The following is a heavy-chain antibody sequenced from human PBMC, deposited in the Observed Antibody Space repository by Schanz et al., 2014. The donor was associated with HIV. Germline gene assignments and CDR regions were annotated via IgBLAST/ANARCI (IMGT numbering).Heavy chain of an antibody. J-gene: IGHJ4*02. Sequence: EVHLVESGGGLVQPGRSLRLSCAGSGFTFGNYAMHWVRQAPGKGLEWVSGISWSSGNIGYADSVKGRFTISRDNAKNSLYLQMSSLRREDTAFYYCAKGVSVAGSSYYFDYWGQGALVTVSS. CDR3: AKGVSVAGSSYYFDY. V-gene: IGHV3-9*01. CDR2: ISWSSGNI. CDR1: GFTFGNYA. D-gene: IGHD6-19*01.